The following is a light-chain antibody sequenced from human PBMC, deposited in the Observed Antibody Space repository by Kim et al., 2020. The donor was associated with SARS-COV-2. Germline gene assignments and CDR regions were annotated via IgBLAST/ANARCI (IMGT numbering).Light chain of an antibody. CDR2: AAS. Sequence: AAVGDGVTITSRASQGIRNNLAWDQQKPGRVPRVLIYAASTLLSGVPSRFSGSRSGTDFTLTISSLQPEDVATYYCQKYDSAPWTFGQGTKVDIK. CDR1: QGIRNN. J-gene: IGKJ1*01. CDR3: QKYDSAPWT. V-gene: IGKV1-27*01.